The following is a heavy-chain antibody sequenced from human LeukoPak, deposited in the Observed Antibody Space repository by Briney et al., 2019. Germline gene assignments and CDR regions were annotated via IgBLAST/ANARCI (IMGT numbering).Heavy chain of an antibody. CDR2: IGVSGGST. CDR1: GFTFSNYA. D-gene: IGHD1-26*01. CDR3: GKTKGYCGSYPIDY. Sequence: GGSLRLSCAASGFTFSNYAMSWVRQAPGKGLEWVSAIGVSGGSTYYADSVKGRFTISRDNSKNTLYLQMNSLRAEDTAVYYCGKTKGYCGSYPIDYWGQGTLVTVSS. J-gene: IGHJ4*02. V-gene: IGHV3-23*01.